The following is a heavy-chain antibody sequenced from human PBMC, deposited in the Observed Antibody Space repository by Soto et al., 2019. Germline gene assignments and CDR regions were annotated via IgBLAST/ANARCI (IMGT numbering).Heavy chain of an antibody. CDR2: IIPMLGTA. Sequence: QVQLVQSGAEVKKPGSSVKVSCKASGGTFSSHAVSWVRQAPGQGLEWMGGIIPMLGTANNAQKFQGRVTITADESTSTAYMELSSLRSEDTAVYYCAKLLRPFRHENAMDVWGQGTTVTVSS. CDR3: AKLLRPFRHENAMDV. D-gene: IGHD3-3*01. J-gene: IGHJ6*02. CDR1: GGTFSSHA. V-gene: IGHV1-69*11.